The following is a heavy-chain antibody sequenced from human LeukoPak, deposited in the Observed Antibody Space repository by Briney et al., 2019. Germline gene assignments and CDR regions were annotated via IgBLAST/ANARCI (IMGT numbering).Heavy chain of an antibody. CDR3: AKVPYSSSWYFFDF. J-gene: IGHJ4*02. D-gene: IGHD6-13*01. Sequence: GGSLRLSCAASGSTFSSYAMSWVRQAPGKGLEWVSGISGSGGSTYYADSAKGRFTISRDNSKNTLYLQMNSLRAEDTAVYYCAKVPYSSSWYFFDFWGQGTLVTVSS. CDR2: ISGSGGST. V-gene: IGHV3-23*01. CDR1: GSTFSSYA.